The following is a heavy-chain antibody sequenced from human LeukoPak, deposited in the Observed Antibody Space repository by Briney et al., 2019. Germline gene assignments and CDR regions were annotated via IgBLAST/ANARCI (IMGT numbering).Heavy chain of an antibody. D-gene: IGHD3-10*01. CDR2: INHSGST. CDR1: GGSFSGYY. CDR3: ARRSYYGSGSPRIFDY. Sequence: PSETLSLTCAVYGGSFSGYYWSWIRQPPGKGLEWIGEINHSGSTNYNPSLKSRVTISVDTSKNQFSLKLSSVTAADTAAYYCARRSYYGSGSPRIFDYWGQGTLVTVSS. V-gene: IGHV4-34*01. J-gene: IGHJ4*02.